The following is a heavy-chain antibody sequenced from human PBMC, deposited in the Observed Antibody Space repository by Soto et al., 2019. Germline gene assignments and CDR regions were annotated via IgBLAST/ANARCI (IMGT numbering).Heavy chain of an antibody. Sequence: GGSLRLSCTSSGFTLSTFWMGWVRQAPGKGLEWVAIINGDGTEKYDVDSVKGRFTNSKDNAKNTLLLQLNSLSAEDTAVYYCARLGAPGSVDYWGQGTLVTVSS. V-gene: IGHV3-7*01. CDR1: GFTLSTFW. CDR2: INGDGTEK. J-gene: IGHJ4*02. CDR3: ARLGAPGSVDY. D-gene: IGHD3-10*01.